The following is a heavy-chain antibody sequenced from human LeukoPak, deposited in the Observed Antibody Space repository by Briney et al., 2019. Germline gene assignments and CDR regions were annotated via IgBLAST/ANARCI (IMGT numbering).Heavy chain of an antibody. J-gene: IGHJ4*02. CDR2: VYYSGST. CDR1: GGSLTSYY. V-gene: IGHV4-59*01. D-gene: IGHD6-13*01. CDR3: ARRFSSWSSFDY. Sequence: SETLSLTCTVSGGSLTSYYWNWIRQSPGKGLEWIAYVYYSGSTHYNPSLKSRVTVSVDTSKNQFSLRLTSVTAADTAVYYCARRFSSWSSFDYWGQGTLVTVSS.